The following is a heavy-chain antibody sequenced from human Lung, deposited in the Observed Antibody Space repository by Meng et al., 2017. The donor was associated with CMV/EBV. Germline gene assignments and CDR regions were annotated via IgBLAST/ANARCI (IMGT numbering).Heavy chain of an antibody. CDR1: FTCSDYY. D-gene: IGHD3-22*01. Sequence: FTCSDYYMSWIRQAPGKGLEWVSYISSSGSTIYYADSVKGRFTISRDNAKNSLYLQMNSLRAEDTAVYYCARDRGEYGYYDSSGYYAYWGQGTLVTVSS. J-gene: IGHJ4*02. V-gene: IGHV3-11*04. CDR2: ISSSGSTI. CDR3: ARDRGEYGYYDSSGYYAY.